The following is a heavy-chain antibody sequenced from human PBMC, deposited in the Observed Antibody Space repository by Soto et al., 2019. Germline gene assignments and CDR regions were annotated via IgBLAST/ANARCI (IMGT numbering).Heavy chain of an antibody. J-gene: IGHJ4*02. D-gene: IGHD2-15*01. CDR2: IYYSGST. V-gene: IGHV4-31*03. Sequence: SETLSLTCTVSGGSISSGGYYWSWIRQHPGKGLERIGYIYYSGSTYYNPSLKSRDTISVDTSKNQFSLKLSSVTAADTAVYYCARDPRYCSGGSCFPDHFDYWGQGTLVTVSS. CDR1: GGSISSGGYY. CDR3: ARDPRYCSGGSCFPDHFDY.